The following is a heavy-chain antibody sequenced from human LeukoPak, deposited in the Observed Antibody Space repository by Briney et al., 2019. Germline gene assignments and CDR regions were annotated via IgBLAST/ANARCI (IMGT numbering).Heavy chain of an antibody. CDR1: GFTFSSSA. V-gene: IGHV3-53*01. J-gene: IGHJ4*02. D-gene: IGHD4/OR15-4a*01. CDR2: IYSDNT. Sequence: GGSLKLSCAASGFTFSSSAMTWVRQAPGKGLEWVSFIYSDNTHYSDSVKGRFTISRDNSKNTLYLQMNSLRAEDTAVYYCARRAGAYSHPYDYWGQGTLVTVSS. CDR3: ARRAGAYSHPYDY.